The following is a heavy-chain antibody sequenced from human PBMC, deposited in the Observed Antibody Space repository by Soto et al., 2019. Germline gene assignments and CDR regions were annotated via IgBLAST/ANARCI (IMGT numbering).Heavy chain of an antibody. CDR1: GFTFSSYG. J-gene: IGHJ3*02. CDR3: AKDPYDSSGYYSNDAFDI. Sequence: RGSLRLSCAASGFTFSSYGMHWVRQAPGKGLEWVAVISYDGSNKYYADSVKGRFTISRDNSKNTLYLQMNSLRAEDTAVYYCAKDPYDSSGYYSNDAFDIWGQGTMVTVSS. V-gene: IGHV3-30*18. CDR2: ISYDGSNK. D-gene: IGHD3-22*01.